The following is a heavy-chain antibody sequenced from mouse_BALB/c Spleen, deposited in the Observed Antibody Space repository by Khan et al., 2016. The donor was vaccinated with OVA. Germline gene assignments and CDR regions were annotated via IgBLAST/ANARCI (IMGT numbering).Heavy chain of an antibody. CDR3: ASAYYGNEYYAMDY. V-gene: IGHV5-6*01. CDR2: ISSGGSYT. Sequence: SGGDLVKPGGSLKVSCAASGFTFSSYGMSWVRQTPDKRLEWVATISSGGSYTYFPISVKGRFTISRDNAKNTLCLQMGSMKSEDTAMYYCASAYYGNEYYAMDYWGQGTSVTVSS. CDR1: GFTFSSYG. D-gene: IGHD2-10*01. J-gene: IGHJ4*01.